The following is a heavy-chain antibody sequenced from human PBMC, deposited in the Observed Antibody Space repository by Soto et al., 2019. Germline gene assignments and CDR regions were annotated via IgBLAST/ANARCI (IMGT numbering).Heavy chain of an antibody. CDR2: ISGSGGST. CDR1: GFTFSSYA. Sequence: EVQLLESGGGLVQPGGSLRLSCAASGFTFSSYAMSWVRQAPGKGLEWVSAISGSGGSTYYADSVKGRFTISRDNSQNTLYLQMNSLRAEDTAVYYCAKVGGPPSIVLMVYAAFDYWGQGTLVTVSS. V-gene: IGHV3-23*01. J-gene: IGHJ4*02. CDR3: AKVGGPPSIVLMVYAAFDY. D-gene: IGHD2-8*01.